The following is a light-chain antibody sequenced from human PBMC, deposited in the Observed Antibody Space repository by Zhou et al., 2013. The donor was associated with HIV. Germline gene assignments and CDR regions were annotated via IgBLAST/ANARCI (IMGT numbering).Light chain of an antibody. Sequence: DVVVTQSPLSLPVTLGQPASISCRSTQSLVYSDGNTYLSWFHQRPGQPPRRLIYQVSNRDAGVPDRFSGSGSGTAFTLRISRVEAEDVGTYYCMQGKHWPPSLGQGTKLEIK. CDR2: QVS. CDR3: MQGKHWPPS. V-gene: IGKV2-30*01. CDR1: QSLVYSDGNTY. J-gene: IGKJ2*01.